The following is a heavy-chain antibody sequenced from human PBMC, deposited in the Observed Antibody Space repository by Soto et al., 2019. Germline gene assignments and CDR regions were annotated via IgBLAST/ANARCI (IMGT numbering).Heavy chain of an antibody. CDR1: GDRFTSYW. V-gene: IGHV5-51*01. J-gene: IGHJ6*02. D-gene: IGHD6-13*01. CDR3: ARQRGTAGQSAMDV. Sequence: PGESLKISCSGSGDRFTSYWIGWVRQMPWKGLEWMGVIYPGDSDTKYSPSFQGQVIISADKSINTAYLQWSSLKASDTAVYYCARQRGTAGQSAMDVWGQGTTVTVSS. CDR2: IYPGDSDT.